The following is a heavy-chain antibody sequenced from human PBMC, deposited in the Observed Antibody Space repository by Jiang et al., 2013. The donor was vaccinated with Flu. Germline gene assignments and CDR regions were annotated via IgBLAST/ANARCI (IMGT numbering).Heavy chain of an antibody. D-gene: IGHD3-9*01. CDR3: ARHRPSYPYYDILTGSARAFDI. Sequence: GAEVKKPGESLKISCKGSEYSFTSYWIGWVRQMPGKGLEWMGIIYPGDSDTRYSPSFQGQVTISADKSISTAYLQWSSLKASDTAMYYCARHRPSYPYYDILTGSARAFDIWGQGTMVTVSS. V-gene: IGHV5-51*01. J-gene: IGHJ3*02. CDR2: IYPGDSDT. CDR1: EYSFTSYW.